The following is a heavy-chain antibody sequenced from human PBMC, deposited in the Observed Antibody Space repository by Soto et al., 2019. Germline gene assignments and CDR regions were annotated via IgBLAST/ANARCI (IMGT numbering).Heavy chain of an antibody. CDR3: ARSHLDYDSSGYPDY. Sequence: GGSLRLSCTASGFTFRNYVMSWVRQAPGRGLEWVSAISVSGGSTFYADSVKGRFIISRDNSKNTLYLQLNSLRAEDTAVYYCARSHLDYDSSGYPDYWGQGTLVTVSS. D-gene: IGHD3-22*01. V-gene: IGHV3-23*01. J-gene: IGHJ4*02. CDR1: GFTFRNYV. CDR2: ISVSGGST.